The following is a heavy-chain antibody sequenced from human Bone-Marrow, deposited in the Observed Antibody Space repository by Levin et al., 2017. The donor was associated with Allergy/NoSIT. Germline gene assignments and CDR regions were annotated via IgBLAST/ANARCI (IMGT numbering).Heavy chain of an antibody. D-gene: IGHD3-10*01. CDR3: AKAPFLYYYGSGSYLSDY. Sequence: PGGSLRLSCAASGFTFSGSWMHWVRQAPGKGLVWVSRIDEYGRTTNYADSVKGRFTISRDNAKNTVFLQMNSLRAEDTAVYYCAKAPFLYYYGSGSYLSDYWGQGTLVTVSS. CDR1: GFTFSGSW. V-gene: IGHV3-74*01. J-gene: IGHJ4*02. CDR2: IDEYGRTT.